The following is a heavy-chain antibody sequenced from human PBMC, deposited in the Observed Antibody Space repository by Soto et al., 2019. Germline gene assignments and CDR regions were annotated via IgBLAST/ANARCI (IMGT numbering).Heavy chain of an antibody. D-gene: IGHD2-21*02. CDR1: GGTFSSYA. Sequence: GASVQVSCKASGGTFSSYAISWVRQAPGQGIEWMGGIIPIXXTXXXXXKXXGRVTITADESTSTAYMELSSLRSEDTAVYYCARDLGANCGGDCWDVWGQGTTVTVSS. V-gene: IGHV1-69*13. CDR2: IIPIXXTX. CDR3: ARDLGANCGGDCWDV. J-gene: IGHJ6*02.